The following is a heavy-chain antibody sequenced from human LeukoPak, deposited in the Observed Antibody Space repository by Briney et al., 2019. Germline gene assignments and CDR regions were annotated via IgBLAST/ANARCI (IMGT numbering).Heavy chain of an antibody. Sequence: GGSLRLSCAASGFTFDDYAMHWVRHAPGKGLEWVSLISWDGGSTYYADSAKGRFTISRDNSKNSLYLQMNSLRTEDTALYYCAKDITSSWYIASGAFDIWGQGTMVTVSS. CDR1: GFTFDDYA. J-gene: IGHJ3*02. V-gene: IGHV3-43*02. D-gene: IGHD6-13*01. CDR3: AKDITSSWYIASGAFDI. CDR2: ISWDGGST.